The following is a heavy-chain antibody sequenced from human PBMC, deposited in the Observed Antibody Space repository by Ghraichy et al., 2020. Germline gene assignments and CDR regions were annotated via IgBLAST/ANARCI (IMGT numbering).Heavy chain of an antibody. CDR3: ARSWDGQLGLYYFDY. J-gene: IGHJ4*02. CDR2: ISTSGGTI. Sequence: GGSLRLSCAASGFTFSDYYMSWIRQAPGKGLEWVSYISTSGGTIYYADSVKGRFTISRDNAKNSLYLQMNSLRAEDTAVYYCARSWDGQLGLYYFDYWGQGTLVTVSS. V-gene: IGHV3-11*01. D-gene: IGHD6-6*01. CDR1: GFTFSDYY.